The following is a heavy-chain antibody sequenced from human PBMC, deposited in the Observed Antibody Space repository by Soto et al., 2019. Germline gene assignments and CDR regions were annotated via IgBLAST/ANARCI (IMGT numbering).Heavy chain of an antibody. Sequence: GGSLRLSCAASGFTFSSYSMNWVRQAPGKGLEWASSISSSSSYIYYADSVKGRFTISRDNAKNSLYLQMNSLRAEDTAVYYCARGGATADAFDIWGQGTMVTVSS. J-gene: IGHJ3*02. V-gene: IGHV3-21*01. D-gene: IGHD5-18*01. CDR1: GFTFSSYS. CDR2: ISSSSSYI. CDR3: ARGGATADAFDI.